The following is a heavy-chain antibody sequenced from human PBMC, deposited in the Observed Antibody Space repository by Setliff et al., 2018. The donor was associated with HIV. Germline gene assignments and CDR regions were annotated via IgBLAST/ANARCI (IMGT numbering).Heavy chain of an antibody. CDR2: IYYSGST. CDR1: GGSVGSGSYY. J-gene: IGHJ4*02. Sequence: SETLSLTCSVSGGSVGSGSYYWSWIRQSPGKGLEWLGYIYYSGSTTYNPSLRSRVTISIDTSKNQFSLNLRSVTAADTAVYYGARDPPGYGDSKDYWGQGKLVTVSS. D-gene: IGHD4-17*01. CDR3: ARDPPGYGDSKDY. V-gene: IGHV4-61*01.